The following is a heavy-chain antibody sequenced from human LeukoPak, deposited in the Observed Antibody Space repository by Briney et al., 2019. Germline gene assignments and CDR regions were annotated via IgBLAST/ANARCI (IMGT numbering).Heavy chain of an antibody. CDR1: GFTFSSYG. Sequence: GGSLRLSCEASGFTFSSYGMHWVRQAPGKGLEWVASINQGESAKFYVDSVKGRFTISRDNVKNSLFLQMNSLRTEDTAFYYCAKLLRDVTIYDFWGHGALVTVSS. CDR2: INQGESAK. D-gene: IGHD1-14*01. V-gene: IGHV3-7*01. J-gene: IGHJ4*01. CDR3: AKLLRDVTIYDF.